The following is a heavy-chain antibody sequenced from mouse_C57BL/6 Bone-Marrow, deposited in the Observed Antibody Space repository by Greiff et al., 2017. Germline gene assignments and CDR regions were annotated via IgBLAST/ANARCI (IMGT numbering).Heavy chain of an antibody. D-gene: IGHD2-3*01. CDR2: ISDGGSYT. CDR3: ARGWLLRDYAMDY. CDR1: GFTFSSYA. V-gene: IGHV5-4*03. J-gene: IGHJ4*01. Sequence: EVKLVESGGGLVKPGGSLKLSCAASGFTFSSYALSWVRQTPEKRLEWVATISDGGSYTYYPDNVKGRFTISRDNAKNNLYLQMSHLKSEDTAMYYCARGWLLRDYAMDYWGQGTSVTVSS.